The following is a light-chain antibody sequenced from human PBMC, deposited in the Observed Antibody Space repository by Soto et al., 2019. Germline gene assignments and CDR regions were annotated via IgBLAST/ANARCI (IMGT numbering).Light chain of an antibody. CDR1: QSISSY. CDR3: QQSYSTPPT. J-gene: IGKJ1*01. CDR2: AAS. Sequence: DVQMTQSPSSLSASVGDRVTITCRASQSISSYLNWYQQKPGKAPKLLIYAASSLQSGVQSRFSGSGSGTDFTLTISRLQPEDFATYYCQQSYSTPPTFGQGTKVEIK. V-gene: IGKV1-39*01.